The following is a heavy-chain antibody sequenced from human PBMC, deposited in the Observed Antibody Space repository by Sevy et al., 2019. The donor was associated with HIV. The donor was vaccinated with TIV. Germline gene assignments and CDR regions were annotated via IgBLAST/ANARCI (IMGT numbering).Heavy chain of an antibody. J-gene: IGHJ6*02. CDR2: IKQDGSEK. V-gene: IGHV3-7*01. Sequence: GGSLRLSCAASGFTFNSYWMSWVRQAPGKGLEWAANIKQDGSEKYYVDSVKRRVTISRDNSQNSLFLQMNTLRAEDTAVYYCAREGSPYDTYYYYYGMDVWGQGTTVTVSS. CDR3: AREGSPYDTYYYYYGMDV. D-gene: IGHD5-12*01. CDR1: GFTFNSYW.